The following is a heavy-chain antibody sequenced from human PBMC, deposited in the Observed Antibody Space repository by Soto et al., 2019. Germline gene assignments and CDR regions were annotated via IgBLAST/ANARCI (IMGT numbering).Heavy chain of an antibody. CDR2: IYYSGST. V-gene: IGHV4-61*01. CDR1: GGSVSSGSYY. Sequence: TSETLFLTCTVSGGSVSSGSYYWSWIREPPGEGMEGIGYIYYSGSTNYTPSLKSRVTISVDTSKNQFSLKLSSVTAADTAVYYCASLPRNYDILTGYYQYYFDYWGQGTLVTVSS. D-gene: IGHD3-9*01. CDR3: ASLPRNYDILTGYYQYYFDY. J-gene: IGHJ4*02.